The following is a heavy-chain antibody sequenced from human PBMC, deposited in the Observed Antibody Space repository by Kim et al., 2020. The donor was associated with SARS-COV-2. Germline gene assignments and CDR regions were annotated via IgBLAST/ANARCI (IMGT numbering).Heavy chain of an antibody. Sequence: THSNPSLKSRVTISVDTSKNQFSLKLSSVTAADTAVYYCARGTKVTFLDYWGQGTLVTVSS. J-gene: IGHJ4*02. CDR2: T. V-gene: IGHV4-59*09. CDR3: ARGTKVTFLDY. D-gene: IGHD4-17*01.